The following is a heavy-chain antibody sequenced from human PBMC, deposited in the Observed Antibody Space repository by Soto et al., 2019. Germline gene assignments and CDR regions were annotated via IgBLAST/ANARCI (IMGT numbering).Heavy chain of an antibody. CDR1: GFTFSSYA. CDR2: ISGSDDST. D-gene: IGHD6-6*01. CDR3: AKRSSSSTFDY. J-gene: IGHJ4*02. Sequence: EVQLLESGGGLVQPGESLRLSCAASGFTFSSYAMSWVRQAPGKGLEWVSVISGSDDSTYHADSAKGRFTISRDNSKNTLYLQMNSLRAEDTAVYYSAKRSSSSTFDYWGQGTLGTVSS. V-gene: IGHV3-23*01.